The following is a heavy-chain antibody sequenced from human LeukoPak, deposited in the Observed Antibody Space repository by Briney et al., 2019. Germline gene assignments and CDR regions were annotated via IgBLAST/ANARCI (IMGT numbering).Heavy chain of an antibody. J-gene: IGHJ4*02. Sequence: GGSLRLSCAASGFTFSSYAMSWVRQAPGKGLEWVSGITGSGGSTLYADSVKGRFTISRDNSKNTLYLQMNSLRPEDTAVYYCAKGAAAPGTLDYWGQGTLVTVSS. CDR2: ITGSGGST. V-gene: IGHV3-23*01. D-gene: IGHD6-13*01. CDR3: AKGAAAPGTLDY. CDR1: GFTFSSYA.